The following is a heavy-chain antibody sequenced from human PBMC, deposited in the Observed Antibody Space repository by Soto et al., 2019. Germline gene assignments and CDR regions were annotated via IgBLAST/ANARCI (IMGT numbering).Heavy chain of an antibody. CDR1: GFNVSAYT. J-gene: IGHJ4*02. V-gene: IGHV3-30-3*01. CDR3: ARWEQPLFDY. CDR2: RSSDGNHK. Sequence: QVKLVESGGGVVQPGRSLRLSCAASGFNVSAYTMHWVRQVPGKGLEWVAVRSSDGNHKYYTDSVKGRFTISRDTSTNTLYLQMNSLRAEDTAVYYCARWEQPLFDYWGQGTLVTVSS. D-gene: IGHD1-26*01.